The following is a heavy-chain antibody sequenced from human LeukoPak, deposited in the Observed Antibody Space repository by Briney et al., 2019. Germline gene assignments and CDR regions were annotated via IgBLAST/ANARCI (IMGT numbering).Heavy chain of an antibody. CDR2: IYSSGST. J-gene: IGHJ6*04. CDR1: GGSISGYY. Sequence: SETLSLTCSVSGGSISGYYWSWIRQPPGQTLEWIGYIYSSGSTNYNPSLQSRVTMSVDTSMDQFSLRLSSVTAADTAVYYCARFTYTTRPSDVWGKGTTVTVSS. D-gene: IGHD3-16*01. V-gene: IGHV4-4*09. CDR3: ARFTYTTRPSDV.